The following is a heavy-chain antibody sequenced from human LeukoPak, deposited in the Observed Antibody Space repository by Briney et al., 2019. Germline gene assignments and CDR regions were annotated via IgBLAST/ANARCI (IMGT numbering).Heavy chain of an antibody. V-gene: IGHV4-34*01. CDR3: ARFYVDSSGFSSYYFDS. CDR1: GGSFSGYY. J-gene: IGHJ4*02. Sequence: SETLSLTCAVSGGSFSGYYWTWIRQPPGKGLEWIGEINHSGSANYSPSLQSRVTMSVDTSKDQFSLKLTSVTAADTAMYYCARFYVDSSGFSSYYFDSWSQGTLVTVSS. D-gene: IGHD3-22*01. CDR2: INHSGSA.